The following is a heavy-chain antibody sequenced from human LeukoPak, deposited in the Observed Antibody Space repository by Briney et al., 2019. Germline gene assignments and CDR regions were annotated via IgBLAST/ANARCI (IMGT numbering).Heavy chain of an antibody. Sequence: ASVKVSXKAYGGTFSSYAISWVRQAPGQGLEWMGWISAYNGNTNYAQKLQGRVSMTTDTSTSTAYMELRSLRSDDTAVYYCARDRGVVVPAASDYWGQGTLVTVSS. J-gene: IGHJ4*02. CDR2: ISAYNGNT. D-gene: IGHD2-2*01. CDR3: ARDRGVVVPAASDY. V-gene: IGHV1-18*01. CDR1: GGTFSSYA.